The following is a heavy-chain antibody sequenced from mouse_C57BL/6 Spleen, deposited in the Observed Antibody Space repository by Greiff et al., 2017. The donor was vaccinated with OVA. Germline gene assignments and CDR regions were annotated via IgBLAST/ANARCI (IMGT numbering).Heavy chain of an antibody. CDR1: GYTFTSYW. CDR3: ARWGLRKEYYFDY. J-gene: IGHJ2*01. V-gene: IGHV1-59*01. D-gene: IGHD2-13*01. Sequence: QVQLQQPGAELVRPGTSVKLSCKASGYTFTSYWMHWVKQRPGQGLEWIGVIDPSDSYTNYNQKFKGKATLTVDTSSSTAYMQLSSLTSEDSAVYYCARWGLRKEYYFDYWGQGTTLTVSS. CDR2: IDPSDSYT.